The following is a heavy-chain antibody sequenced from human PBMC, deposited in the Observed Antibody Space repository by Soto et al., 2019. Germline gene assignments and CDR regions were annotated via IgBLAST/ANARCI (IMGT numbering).Heavy chain of an antibody. CDR2: LSDSGGSI. Sequence: EGELLESGGGLVQPGGSLRLSCTASGCTFSSHAMTWVRQAPGKGLEWVSGLSDSGGSIYYADSVKGRFTISRDTSMNTLYLQMNTLRAEDTAIYYCAKVSSSWYAGFFDLWGQGTLVTVSS. CDR1: GCTFSSHA. CDR3: AKVSSSWYAGFFDL. V-gene: IGHV3-23*01. D-gene: IGHD6-13*01. J-gene: IGHJ4*02.